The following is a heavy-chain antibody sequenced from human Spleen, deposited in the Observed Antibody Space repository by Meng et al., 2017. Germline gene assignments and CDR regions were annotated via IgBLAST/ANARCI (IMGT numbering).Heavy chain of an antibody. V-gene: IGHV3-11*01. J-gene: IGHJ4*02. Sequence: QGRLVESGGGLVKPGGSLTLSLASSGFTCSEYYISWIRQAPGKGLEWVSYISSSGSTIYYADAVKGRFTISRDNAKNSLYLQMNSLRAEDTAVYYCARDTQQQLVDYWGQGTLVTVSS. CDR2: ISSSGSTI. CDR1: GFTCSEYY. CDR3: ARDTQQQLVDY. D-gene: IGHD6-13*01.